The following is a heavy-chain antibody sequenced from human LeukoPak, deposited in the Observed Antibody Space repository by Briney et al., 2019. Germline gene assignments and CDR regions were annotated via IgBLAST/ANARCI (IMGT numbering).Heavy chain of an antibody. V-gene: IGHV3-7*05. CDR1: GFTFSSYW. CDR2: IKQDGSEK. J-gene: IGHJ6*02. D-gene: IGHD5-18*01. Sequence: GGSLRLSCAASGFTFSSYWMNWVRQAPGKGLEWVANIKQDGSEKYYVDSVKGRFTIPTDNAKNSLYLQMNSLRAEDTAVYYCARRPDTTKNYGMDVWGQGTTVTVSS. CDR3: ARRPDTTKNYGMDV.